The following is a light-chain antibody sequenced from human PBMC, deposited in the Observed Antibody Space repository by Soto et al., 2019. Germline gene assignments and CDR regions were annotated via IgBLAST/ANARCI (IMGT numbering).Light chain of an antibody. Sequence: EIVLTQSPGTLSLSPGERATLSCRASQSVSSSFLAWYQQKPGQAPRPLIYAASRRATGIPDRFSGSGSGTDFTLTISRLEPEDFAVYYCQQYGSSVFNFGPGTKVDIK. CDR1: QSVSSSF. V-gene: IGKV3-20*01. J-gene: IGKJ3*01. CDR3: QQYGSSVFN. CDR2: AAS.